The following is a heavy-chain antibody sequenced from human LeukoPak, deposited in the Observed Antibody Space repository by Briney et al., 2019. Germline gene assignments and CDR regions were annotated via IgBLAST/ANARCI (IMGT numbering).Heavy chain of an antibody. CDR2: IDPNGRYT. V-gene: IGHV3-74*01. J-gene: IGHJ6*02. CDR1: GFTFSNHY. D-gene: IGHD1-1*01. Sequence: GGSLRLSCAASGFTFSNHYMHWVRQAPGKGLVSVSRIDPNGRYTSYADSVKGRFTISRDNAKNTLYLQMNNLGAKDTALYYFVRGRTDWSGMDVWGQGTTVTVSS. CDR3: VRGRTDWSGMDV.